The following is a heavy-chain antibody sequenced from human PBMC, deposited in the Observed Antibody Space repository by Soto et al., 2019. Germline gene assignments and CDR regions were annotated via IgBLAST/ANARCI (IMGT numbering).Heavy chain of an antibody. Sequence: ASVKVSCKASGYTFTSYDINWVRQATGQGLEWMGWMNPNSDNTGYAQKFQDRVTMTRNTSISTAYMELSSLRSEDTAVYYCARTLYGDNVDYWGQGTLVTVSS. CDR3: ARTLYGDNVDY. D-gene: IGHD4-17*01. CDR2: MNPNSDNT. CDR1: GYTFTSYD. J-gene: IGHJ4*02. V-gene: IGHV1-8*01.